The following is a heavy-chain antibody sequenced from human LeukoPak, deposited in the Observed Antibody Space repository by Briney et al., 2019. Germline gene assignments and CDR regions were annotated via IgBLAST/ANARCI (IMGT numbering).Heavy chain of an antibody. Sequence: PSETLSHTCTVSGDSISGYYWGWIRQPAGKGLEWIGRIYSSGSTDFNPSLKSRVTMSVDTSKSQFSLTLNSVTAADTAVYFCAREASVETHSGYYYDYWGPGALVTVSS. V-gene: IGHV4-4*07. CDR2: IYSSGST. J-gene: IGHJ4*02. CDR3: AREASVETHSGYYYDY. D-gene: IGHD4-23*01. CDR1: GDSISGYY.